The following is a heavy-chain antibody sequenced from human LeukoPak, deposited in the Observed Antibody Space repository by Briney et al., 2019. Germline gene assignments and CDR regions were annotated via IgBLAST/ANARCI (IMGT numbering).Heavy chain of an antibody. CDR1: GGSISSYY. CDR3: AGRSSSGWYKGPFFDY. Sequence: SETLSLTCTVSGGSISSYYWSWIRQPPGKGLEWIGYIYYSGSTNYNPSLKSRVTISVDTSKNQFSLKLSSVTAADTAVYYCAGRSSSGWYKGPFFDYWGQGTLVTVSS. J-gene: IGHJ4*02. D-gene: IGHD6-19*01. V-gene: IGHV4-59*01. CDR2: IYYSGST.